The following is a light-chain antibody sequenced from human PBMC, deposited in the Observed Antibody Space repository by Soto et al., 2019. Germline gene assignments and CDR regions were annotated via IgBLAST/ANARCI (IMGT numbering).Light chain of an antibody. CDR1: QSVSSN. V-gene: IGKV3-15*01. Sequence: EIVMTQSPAILSVSPGERATLSCRASQSVSSNLAWYQQKAGQAPRLLIYGASTRAPGIPARFSGSGSGTEFTLTISSLQSEDFVVYYCQQYNNWPLTFGGGTKVEIK. J-gene: IGKJ4*01. CDR3: QQYNNWPLT. CDR2: GAS.